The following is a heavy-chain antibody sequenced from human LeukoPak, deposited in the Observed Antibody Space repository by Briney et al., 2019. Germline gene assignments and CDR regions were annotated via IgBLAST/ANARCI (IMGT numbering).Heavy chain of an antibody. CDR1: GVSISTYY. CDR2: VHTSGNT. CDR3: ARDNEWELRDAFDI. V-gene: IGHV4-4*07. Sequence: KPSETLSLTCSVSGVSISTYYLSWIRQPAGKGLEWIGRVHTSGNTDYNPSLKSRVTMSIDTSKNQLSLNLYSVTAADTAVYYCARDNEWELRDAFDIWGQGTMVTVSS. J-gene: IGHJ3*02. D-gene: IGHD1-26*01.